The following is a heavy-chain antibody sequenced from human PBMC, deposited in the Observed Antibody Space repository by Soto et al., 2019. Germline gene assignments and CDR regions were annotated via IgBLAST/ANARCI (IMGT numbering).Heavy chain of an antibody. CDR3: AKDVRIVGAKELDY. CDR1: RFSITRFA. D-gene: IGHD1-26*01. Sequence: ASLILCWSASRFSITRFALSWVRQVSGKGLHWVSGISGSGATTYYADSVKGRFTISRDNSKNTLYLQMNSLRAEDTAIYYCAKDVRIVGAKELDYWGQGTLVTV. J-gene: IGHJ4*02. V-gene: IGHV3-23*01. CDR2: ISGSGATT.